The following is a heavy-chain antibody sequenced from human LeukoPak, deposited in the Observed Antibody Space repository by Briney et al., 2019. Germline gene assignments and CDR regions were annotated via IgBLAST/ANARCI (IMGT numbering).Heavy chain of an antibody. D-gene: IGHD4-17*01. CDR1: GFSFSNYW. J-gene: IGHJ4*02. CDR3: ATDLGDYGDYVRC. V-gene: IGHV3-7*03. CDR2: IKQDGSEI. Sequence: GGSLRLSCEASGFSFSNYWMSWVRQAPGKGLEWVANIKQDGSEIYYVDSVRGRFTISRDNSKNTLYLQMNSLRAEDTAVYYCATDLGDYGDYVRCWGQGTLVTVSS.